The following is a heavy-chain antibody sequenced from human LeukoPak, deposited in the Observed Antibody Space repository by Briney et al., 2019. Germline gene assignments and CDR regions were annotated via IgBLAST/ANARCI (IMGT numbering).Heavy chain of an antibody. V-gene: IGHV3-48*04. CDR3: ARDRWFDP. CDR2: ISSSSSTI. CDR1: GFTFSSYS. J-gene: IGHJ5*02. Sequence: GGSLRLSCAASGFTFSSYSMNWVRQAPGKGLEWVSYISSSSSTIYYADSVKGRFTISRDNAKNSLYLQMNSLRAEDTAVYYYARDRWFDPWGQGTLVTVSS.